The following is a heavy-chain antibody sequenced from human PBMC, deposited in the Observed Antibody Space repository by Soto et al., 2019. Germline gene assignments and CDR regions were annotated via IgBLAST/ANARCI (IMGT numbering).Heavy chain of an antibody. V-gene: IGHV5-51*01. CDR3: ARLGPLLHPADY. D-gene: IGHD4-4*01. CDR1: GYTFTNYW. J-gene: IGHJ4*02. Sequence: GESLKISCQASGYTFTNYWIAWVRHMPGRGLEWMGLIFPRDSDTRYTSSFEGQVTISTDKSIGVAYLQWASFRASATPIYFCARLGPLLHPADYWGKGTPVTSPQ. CDR2: IFPRDSDT.